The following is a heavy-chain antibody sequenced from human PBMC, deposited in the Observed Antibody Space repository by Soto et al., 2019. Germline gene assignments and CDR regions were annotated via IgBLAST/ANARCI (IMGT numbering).Heavy chain of an antibody. CDR3: AISIAVDFYYYAMDV. Sequence: PGGSLRLSCAASGFTFSDYYMSWIRQAPGKGLEWVSYISSSSSYTNYADSVKGRFTISRDNAKNSLFLQMNSLRAEDTAVYYCAISIAVDFYYYAMDVWGQGTTVTVSS. CDR2: ISSSSSYT. J-gene: IGHJ6*02. V-gene: IGHV3-11*03. D-gene: IGHD6-19*01. CDR1: GFTFSDYY.